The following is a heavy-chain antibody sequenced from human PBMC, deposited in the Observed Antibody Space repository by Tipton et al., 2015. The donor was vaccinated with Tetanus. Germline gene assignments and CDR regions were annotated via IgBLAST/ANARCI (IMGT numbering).Heavy chain of an antibody. CDR2: VYSSGST. J-gene: IGHJ5*02. D-gene: IGHD1-26*01. Sequence: TLSLTCTVSGGSINPYYWSWIRQPPGKGLEWIGNVYSSGSTYYNPSLKGRVTISVDTSTTQFSPRLNSVTAADTAIYYCARDHRLSASYAGWFDPWGQGTLVTVSS. CDR3: ARDHRLSASYAGWFDP. CDR1: GGSINPYY. V-gene: IGHV4-59*01.